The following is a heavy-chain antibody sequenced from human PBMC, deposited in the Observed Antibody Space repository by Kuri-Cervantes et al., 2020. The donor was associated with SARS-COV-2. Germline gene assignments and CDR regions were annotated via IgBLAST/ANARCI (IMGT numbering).Heavy chain of an antibody. J-gene: IGHJ6*02. V-gene: IGHV4-31*03. D-gene: IGHD3-3*01. CDR1: GGSISSGGYY. Sequence: SETLSLTCTVSGGSISSGGYYWSWIRQHPGKGLEWIGYIYYSGSTYYNPSLKSRVTISVDTSKNQFSLKLSTVTAADTAMYYCARDHYDFFYGMDVWGQGTTVTVSS. CDR2: IYYSGST. CDR3: ARDHYDFFYGMDV.